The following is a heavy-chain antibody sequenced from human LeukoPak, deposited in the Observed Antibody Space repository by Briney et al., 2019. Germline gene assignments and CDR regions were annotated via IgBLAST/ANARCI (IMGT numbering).Heavy chain of an antibody. CDR1: GYTFTSYG. D-gene: IGHD2-2*01. CDR3: ATFTIVVVPATLRGRTADYYYYGMDV. CDR2: ISAYNGNT. V-gene: IGHV1-18*01. J-gene: IGHJ6*02. Sequence: GASVKVSCKASGYTFTSYGISWVRQAPGQGLEWMGWISAYNGNTNYAHKLQGRVTMTTDTSTSTAYMELRSLRSDDTAVYYCATFTIVVVPATLRGRTADYYYYGMDVWGQGTTVTVSS.